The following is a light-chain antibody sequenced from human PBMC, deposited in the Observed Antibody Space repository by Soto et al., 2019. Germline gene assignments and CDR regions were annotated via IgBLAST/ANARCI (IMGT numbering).Light chain of an antibody. V-gene: IGLV2-11*01. CDR1: SSDVGGYNY. J-gene: IGLJ2*01. Sequence: QSALTQPRSVSGSPGQSVTISCTGTSSDVGGYNYVSWYHKHPGKAPTLMIYDVSKRPSGVPDRFSGSTSSNTASLTISGLQAEDEADYYCCSYAGSFVVFGGGTKLTVL. CDR3: CSYAGSFVV. CDR2: DVS.